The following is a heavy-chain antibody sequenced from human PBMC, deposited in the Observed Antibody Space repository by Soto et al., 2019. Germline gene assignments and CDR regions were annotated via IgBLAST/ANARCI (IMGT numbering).Heavy chain of an antibody. J-gene: IGHJ4*02. Sequence: SETLSLTCTVSGGSISSYYWSWIRQPPGKGLEWIGYISHSGSTYYNPSLKSRVTITVDRSRNHFSLNMSFVTVADTAVYYCASQTSGLWHYWGQGTLVTVSS. CDR1: GGSISSYY. V-gene: IGHV4-59*12. CDR2: ISHSGST. CDR3: ASQTSGLWHY. D-gene: IGHD3-10*01.